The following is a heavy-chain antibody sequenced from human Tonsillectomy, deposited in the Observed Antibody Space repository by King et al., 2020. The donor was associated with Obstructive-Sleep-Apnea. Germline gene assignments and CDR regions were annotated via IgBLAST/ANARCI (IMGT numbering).Heavy chain of an antibody. CDR1: GFSLSTSGVG. D-gene: IGHD3-9*01. Sequence: QFTLKESGPTLVKPTQTLTLTCTFSGFSLSTSGVGVGWIRQPPGKALEWLALIYWNDDKRYSPSLKSRLTITKDTSKNQVVLTMTNMDPVDTATHHCAHALRYFDWPSYYFDYWGQGTLVTVSS. J-gene: IGHJ4*02. V-gene: IGHV2-5*01. CDR3: AHALRYFDWPSYYFDY. CDR2: IYWNDDK.